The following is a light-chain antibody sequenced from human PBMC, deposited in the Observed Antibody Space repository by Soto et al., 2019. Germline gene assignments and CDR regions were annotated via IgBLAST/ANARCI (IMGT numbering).Light chain of an antibody. V-gene: IGKV3-11*01. CDR2: EAS. CDR3: QQSSNWPLT. J-gene: IGKJ4*01. Sequence: EIVLTQSPATLSLSPGERATLSCRASQSVSSYLAWYQQKPGQAPRLLIYEASNRATGIPARFSGSGSGTDFPLTISCLEPEDFPAYYCQQSSNWPLTFGVGPKVEIK. CDR1: QSVSSY.